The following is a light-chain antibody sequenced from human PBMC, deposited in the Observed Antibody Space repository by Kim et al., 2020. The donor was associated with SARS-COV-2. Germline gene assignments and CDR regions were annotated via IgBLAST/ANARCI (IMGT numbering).Light chain of an antibody. CDR1: QSLLHSNGYNY. CDR3: MQGRHLPFT. CDR2: LGS. J-gene: IGKJ2*01. Sequence: ETASISCRDSQSLLHSNGYNYLDWYVQKPGQSLQLLIYLGSYRASGVPDRFSGSASGTDFTLKISRVEAEDVGFYYCMQGRHLPFTFGQGTKLEI. V-gene: IGKV2-28*01.